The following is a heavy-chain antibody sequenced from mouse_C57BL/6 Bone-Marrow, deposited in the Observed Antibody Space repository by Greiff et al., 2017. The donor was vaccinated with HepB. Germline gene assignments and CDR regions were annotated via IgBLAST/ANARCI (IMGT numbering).Heavy chain of an antibody. CDR3: ARNYYGSSSYYFDH. CDR2: IWSGGST. Sequence: VQGVESGPGLVQPSQSLSITCTVSGFSLTSYGVHWVRQSPGKGLEWLGVIWSGGSTDYNAAFISRLSISKDNSKSQVFFKMNSLQADDTSIYYCARNYYGSSSYYFDHWGQGTTLTVSS. CDR1: GFSLTSYG. V-gene: IGHV2-2*01. J-gene: IGHJ2*01. D-gene: IGHD1-1*01.